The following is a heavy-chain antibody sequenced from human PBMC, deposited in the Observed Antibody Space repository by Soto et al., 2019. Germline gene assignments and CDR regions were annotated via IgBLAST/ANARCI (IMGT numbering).Heavy chain of an antibody. D-gene: IGHD3-3*01. CDR3: AGSWYYDFWSGYSNNWCDR. J-gene: IGHJ5*02. CDR2: IIPIFGTA. CDR1: GGTFSSYA. Sequence: SVKVSCKASGGTFSSYAISWVRQAPGQGLEWMGGIIPIFGTANYAQKFQGRVTITADKSTSTAYMELSSLRSEDTAVYYCAGSWYYDFWSGYSNNWCDRSGRVNLVTVCS. V-gene: IGHV1-69*06.